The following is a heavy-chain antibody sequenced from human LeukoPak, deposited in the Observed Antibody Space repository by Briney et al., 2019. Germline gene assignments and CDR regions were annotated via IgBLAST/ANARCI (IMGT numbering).Heavy chain of an antibody. CDR1: GYTFTSYD. D-gene: IGHD5-18*01. J-gene: IGHJ4*02. CDR2: MNPNSGNT. Sequence: ASVKVSCKASGYTFTSYDINCVRQATGQGLEWMGWMNPNSGNTGYAQKFQGRVTMTRNTSISTAYMELSSLRSEDTAVYYCARAPIQLWLGPPFDYWGQGTLVTVSS. V-gene: IGHV1-8*01. CDR3: ARAPIQLWLGPPFDY.